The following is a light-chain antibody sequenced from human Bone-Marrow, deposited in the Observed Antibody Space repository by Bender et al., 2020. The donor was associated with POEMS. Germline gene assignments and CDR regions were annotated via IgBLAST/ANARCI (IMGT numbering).Light chain of an antibody. CDR3: SSYTSTSSLVV. Sequence: QSALTQPPSASGSPGQSVTISCTGSSSDVGYSNYVSWYQQHPGKAPKLLIYEVSNWPSGVPDRFSGSKSGNTASLTISGLQAEDEADYYCSSYTSTSSLVVLGGGTKLTVL. V-gene: IGLV2-8*01. CDR2: EVS. J-gene: IGLJ2*01. CDR1: SSDVGYSNY.